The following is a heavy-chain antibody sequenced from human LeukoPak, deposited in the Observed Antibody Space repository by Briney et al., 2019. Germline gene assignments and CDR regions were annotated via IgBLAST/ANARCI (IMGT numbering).Heavy chain of an antibody. Sequence: GGSLRLSCAASGFTFSNYGMHWVRQAPGKGLEWVAFIRYDGSNKYYADSVKGRFTISGDNFKNMLYLQMNSLRTEDTAVYYCAKDWADYFDTSGLFDYWGQGTLVTVSS. J-gene: IGHJ4*02. CDR1: GFTFSNYG. CDR3: AKDWADYFDTSGLFDY. CDR2: IRYDGSNK. V-gene: IGHV3-30*02. D-gene: IGHD3-22*01.